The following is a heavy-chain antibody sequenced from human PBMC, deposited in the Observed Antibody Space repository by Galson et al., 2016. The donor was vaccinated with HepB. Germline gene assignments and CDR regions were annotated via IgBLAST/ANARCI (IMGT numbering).Heavy chain of an antibody. CDR1: GGSISTYY. CDR3: ARDALYSGSDDSLDYHGWDV. V-gene: IGHV4-59*01. CDR2: ALYTGST. Sequence: SETLSLTCSLSGGSISTYYWTWIRQAPGRGLEWIGNALYTGSTNYNPSLKSRITISIDPSETQFSLKLNSVTAADTAVYYCARDALYSGSDDSLDYHGWDVWGQGTTVTVS. J-gene: IGHJ6*02. D-gene: IGHD5-12*01.